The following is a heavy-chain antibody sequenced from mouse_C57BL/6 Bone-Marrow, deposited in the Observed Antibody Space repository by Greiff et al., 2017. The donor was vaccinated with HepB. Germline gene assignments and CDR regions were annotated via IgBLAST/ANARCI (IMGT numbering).Heavy chain of an antibody. Sequence: EVKLMESGGGLVQPGGSLKLSCAASGFTFSDYGMAWVRQAPRKGPEWVAFISNLAYSIYYADTVTGRFTISRENAKNTLYLEMSSLRSEDTAMYYCARDDYDGGFAYWGQGTLVTVSA. CDR3: ARDDYDGGFAY. D-gene: IGHD2-4*01. J-gene: IGHJ3*01. V-gene: IGHV5-15*01. CDR2: ISNLAYSI. CDR1: GFTFSDYG.